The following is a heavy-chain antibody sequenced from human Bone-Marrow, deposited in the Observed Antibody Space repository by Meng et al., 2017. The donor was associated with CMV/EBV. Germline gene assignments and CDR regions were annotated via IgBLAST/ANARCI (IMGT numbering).Heavy chain of an antibody. CDR2: IRYDGSNK. CDR3: ARDRIAARRFDY. CDR1: GFTFSSYG. J-gene: IGHJ4*02. D-gene: IGHD6-6*01. V-gene: IGHV3-30*02. Sequence: GESLKISCAASGFTFSSYGMHWVRQAPGKGLEWVAFIRYDGSNKYYADSVKGRFTISRDNSKNTLYLQMNSLRAEDTAVYYCARDRIAARRFDYWGQGTRVTVSS.